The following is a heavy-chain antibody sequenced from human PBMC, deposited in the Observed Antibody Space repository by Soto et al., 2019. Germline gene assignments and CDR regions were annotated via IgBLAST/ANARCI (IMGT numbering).Heavy chain of an antibody. Sequence: GGSLRLSCAASGFTFSNYAVTWVRQAPGKGLEWVSTISGSGGSTYYADSVKGRFTTSRDNSKNTLYLQMNSLRAEDTAVYYCAKDQGSSWYEIDYWGQGTLVTVSS. D-gene: IGHD6-13*01. CDR1: GFTFSNYA. CDR2: ISGSGGST. CDR3: AKDQGSSWYEIDY. V-gene: IGHV3-23*01. J-gene: IGHJ4*02.